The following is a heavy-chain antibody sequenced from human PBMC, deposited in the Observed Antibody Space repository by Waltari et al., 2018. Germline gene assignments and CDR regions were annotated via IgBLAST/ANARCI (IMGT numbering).Heavy chain of an antibody. V-gene: IGHV3-23*01. J-gene: IGHJ4*02. CDR1: GFTFSSYA. Sequence: EVQLLESGGGLVQPGGSLRLSCAASGFTFSSYAMSWVRQAPGTGLEWVSAISGSGGSTYYADSVKGRFTISRDNSKNTLYLQMNSLRAEDTAVYYCVALDAMIVVVNPEPFDYWGQGTLVTVSS. CDR3: VALDAMIVVVNPEPFDY. D-gene: IGHD3-22*01. CDR2: ISGSGGST.